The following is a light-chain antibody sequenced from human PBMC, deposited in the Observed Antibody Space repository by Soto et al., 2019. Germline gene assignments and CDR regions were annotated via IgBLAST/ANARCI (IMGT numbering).Light chain of an antibody. CDR2: GAS. CDR3: QQYGSSPFT. Sequence: PGERATLACRASQSFSSSYLAWYQQKPGQAPRLLIYGASSRATGIPDRFSGSGSGTDFTLTISRLEPEDFAVYYCQQYGSSPFTFGPGTKVDIK. J-gene: IGKJ3*01. CDR1: QSFSSSY. V-gene: IGKV3-20*01.